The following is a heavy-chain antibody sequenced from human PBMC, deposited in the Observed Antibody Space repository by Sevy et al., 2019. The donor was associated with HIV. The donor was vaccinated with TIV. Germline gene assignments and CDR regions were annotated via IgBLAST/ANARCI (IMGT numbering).Heavy chain of an antibody. J-gene: IGHJ6*03. D-gene: IGHD2-21*01. Sequence: GGSLRLSCAASGFAFSDHYVDWVRQAPGKGLEWVGRIRNRPNRYTTEYTASVEDRFTISREDSRHSLYLQMNSLKTEDSAVYYCVRGPNCGVGGCQQISPYCLDVWGKGATVTVSS. CDR3: VRGPNCGVGGCQQISPYCLDV. CDR2: IRNRPNRYTT. CDR1: GFAFSDHY. V-gene: IGHV3-72*01.